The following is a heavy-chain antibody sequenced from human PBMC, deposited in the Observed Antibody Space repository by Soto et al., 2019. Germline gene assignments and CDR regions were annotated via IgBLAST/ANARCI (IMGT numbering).Heavy chain of an antibody. D-gene: IGHD1-26*01. Sequence: PTPSLTFPITGDSVSSNSAGWYWARQSPSSGLEWLGRTYYRSKWYYEYAVSVRGRITINPDTSKNQYSLRLNSVTPEDTALYFCARGEQYSGRIFDNWGQGTLVNVSS. CDR2: TYYRSKWYY. CDR1: GDSVSSNSAG. V-gene: IGHV6-1*01. CDR3: ARGEQYSGRIFDN. J-gene: IGHJ4*01.